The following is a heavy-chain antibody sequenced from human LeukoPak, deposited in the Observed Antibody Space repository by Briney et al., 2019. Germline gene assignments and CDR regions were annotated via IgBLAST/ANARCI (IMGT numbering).Heavy chain of an antibody. V-gene: IGHV4-59*04. D-gene: IGHD4/OR15-4a*01. J-gene: IGHJ4*02. CDR3: ARHRIYLTMSPLDY. Sequence: SETLSLTCTVSGGSISSYYRSWIRQPPGKGLEWIGHIHYSGSTYYNPSLKSRVTISVDTSKNQFSLKLSSVTAADTAVYYCARHRIYLTMSPLDYWGQGTLVTVSS. CDR2: IHYSGST. CDR1: GGSISSYY.